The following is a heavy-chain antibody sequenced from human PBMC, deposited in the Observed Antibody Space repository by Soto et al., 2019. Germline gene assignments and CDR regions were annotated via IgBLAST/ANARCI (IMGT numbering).Heavy chain of an antibody. D-gene: IGHD2-8*01. V-gene: IGHV3-74*01. CDR3: ASDRMRGRFDP. CDR2: IDSDGSST. Sequence: EVQLVESGGGLVQPGGSLRLSCAASGFTFSTSWMHWVRQAPGKGLVWVSRIDSDGSSTTYAHSVKGRFSISRGNAKGTPDLQMDSLRAEDTAVYFCASDRMRGRFDPWGQGTLVTVSS. CDR1: GFTFSTSW. J-gene: IGHJ5*02.